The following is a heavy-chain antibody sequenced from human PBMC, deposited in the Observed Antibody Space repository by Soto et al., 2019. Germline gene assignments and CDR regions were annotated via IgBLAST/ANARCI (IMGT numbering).Heavy chain of an antibody. CDR1: GFTFSSCG. D-gene: IGHD3-22*01. Sequence: GGSLRLSCAASGFTFSSCGMHWVRQAPGKGLEWVAVIWYDGSNKYYADSVKGRFTISRDNSKNTLYLQMNSLSSYDTAVNYCARPPNYYDSSGYSLCWGQGT. CDR3: ARPPNYYDSSGYSLC. CDR2: IWYDGSNK. V-gene: IGHV3-33*01. J-gene: IGHJ4*02.